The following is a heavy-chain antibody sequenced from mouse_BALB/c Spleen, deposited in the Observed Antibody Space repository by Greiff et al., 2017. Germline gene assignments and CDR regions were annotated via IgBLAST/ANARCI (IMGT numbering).Heavy chain of an antibody. V-gene: IGHV14-3*02. D-gene: IGHD1-1*01. CDR3: ARDYDGSSYGRYFDD. J-gene: IGHJ2*01. CDR2: IDPANGNT. Sequence: VQLQQSGAELVKPGASVKLSCTASGFNIKDTYMHWVKQRPEQGLEWIGRIDPANGNTKYDPKFQGKATITADTSSNTAYLQLSSLTSEDTAVYYGARDYDGSSYGRYFDDWGQGTTLTVSS. CDR1: GFNIKDTY.